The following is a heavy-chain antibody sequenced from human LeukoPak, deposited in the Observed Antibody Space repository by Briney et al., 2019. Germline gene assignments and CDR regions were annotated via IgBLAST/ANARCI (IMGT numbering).Heavy chain of an antibody. D-gene: IGHD3-10*01. V-gene: IGHV4-34*01. CDR3: ARGTPYYYGSGSYLGY. Sequence: SETLSVTCAVYGGSFTGYYWSWIRQPPGKGLEWIGEINHSGSTNYNQSLKSRVTISVDTSKNQFSLKLSSVTAADTAVYYCARGTPYYYGSGSYLGYWGQETLVTVSS. CDR2: INHSGST. J-gene: IGHJ4*02. CDR1: GGSFTGYY.